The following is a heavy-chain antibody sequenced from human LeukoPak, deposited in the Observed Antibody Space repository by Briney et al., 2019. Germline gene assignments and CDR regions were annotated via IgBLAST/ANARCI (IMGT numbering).Heavy chain of an antibody. Sequence: GGSLRLSCAAFGFTFSSYSMNWVRQAPGKGLEWVSSISSSSSYIYYADSVKGRFTISRDNAKNSLYLQMNSLRAEDTAVYYCAREVYYYDSSAYGLFDYWGLGTLVTVSS. J-gene: IGHJ4*02. CDR2: ISSSSSYI. D-gene: IGHD3-22*01. CDR3: AREVYYYDSSAYGLFDY. V-gene: IGHV3-21*01. CDR1: GFTFSSYS.